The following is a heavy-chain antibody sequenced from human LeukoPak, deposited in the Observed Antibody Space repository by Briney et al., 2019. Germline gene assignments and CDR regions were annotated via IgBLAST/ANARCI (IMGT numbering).Heavy chain of an antibody. Sequence: ASVTVSCTASGYTFTGYYMHWVRQAPGQGLEWMGRINPNSGGTNYAQKFQGRVTMTRDTSISTAYMELSRLRSDDTAVYYCARGGLHSYSKEFDYWGQGTLVSVSS. CDR3: ARGGLHSYSKEFDY. D-gene: IGHD4-11*01. CDR2: INPNSGGT. CDR1: GYTFTGYY. V-gene: IGHV1-2*06. J-gene: IGHJ4*02.